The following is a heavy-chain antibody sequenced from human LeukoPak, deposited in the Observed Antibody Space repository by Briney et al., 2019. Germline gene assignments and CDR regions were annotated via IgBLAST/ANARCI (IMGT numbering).Heavy chain of an antibody. CDR1: GFTFNNYA. Sequence: RGSLRLSCAASGFTFNNYAMSWVRQAPGKGLEWVSSITYNGDDTHHADSVQGRFTISRDNSKNTLYLQMNRLRAEDTAIYTCAKGTERYRALSSFDHWGQGTMVVVAS. CDR3: AKGTERYRALSSFDH. CDR2: ITYNGDDT. V-gene: IGHV3-23*01. J-gene: IGHJ4*02. D-gene: IGHD2-2*01.